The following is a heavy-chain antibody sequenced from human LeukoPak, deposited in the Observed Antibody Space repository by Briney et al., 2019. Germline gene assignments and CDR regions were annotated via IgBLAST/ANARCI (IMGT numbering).Heavy chain of an antibody. CDR1: GYTFTSYG. CDR2: ISAYNGNT. CDR3: ARTIYSDIVVVPAAYNWFDP. D-gene: IGHD2-2*01. V-gene: IGHV1-18*01. J-gene: IGHJ5*02. Sequence: ASVTVSCKASGYTFTSYGISWVRQAPGQGLEWMGWISAYNGNTNYAQKLQGRVTMTTDTSTSTAYMELRSLRPDDTAVYYCARTIYSDIVVVPAAYNWFDPWGQGTLVTVSS.